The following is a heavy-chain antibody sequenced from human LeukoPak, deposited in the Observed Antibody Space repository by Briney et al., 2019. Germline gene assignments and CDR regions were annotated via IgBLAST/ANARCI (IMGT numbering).Heavy chain of an antibody. CDR1: GYSISSGYY. V-gene: IGHV4-38-2*02. CDR3: ARDDLSVVAATPRDAFDI. J-gene: IGHJ3*02. D-gene: IGHD2-15*01. Sequence: PSETLSLTCTVSGYSISSGYYWGWIRQPPGKGLEWIGSIYHSGSTYYNPSLKSRVTISVDTSKNQFSLKLSSVTAADTAVYYCARDDLSVVAATPRDAFDIWGQGTMVTVSS. CDR2: IYHSGST.